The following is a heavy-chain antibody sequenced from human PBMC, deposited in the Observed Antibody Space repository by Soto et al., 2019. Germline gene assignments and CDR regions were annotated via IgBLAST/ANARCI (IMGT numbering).Heavy chain of an antibody. D-gene: IGHD2-15*01. V-gene: IGHV3-48*01. CDR1: GFSFSHYS. CDR3: ARGIEAAGSDY. Sequence: GGSLRLSCAASGFSFSHYSMIWVRQAPGKGLEWLSYISSESGTIYYAESVKGRFTVSRDNAKNTLYLQMNSLRAEDTAVYYCARGIEAAGSDYWGQGTPVTVSS. J-gene: IGHJ4*02. CDR2: ISSESGTI.